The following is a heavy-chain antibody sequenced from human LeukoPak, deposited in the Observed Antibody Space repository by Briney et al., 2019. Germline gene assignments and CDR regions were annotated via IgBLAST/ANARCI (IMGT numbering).Heavy chain of an antibody. CDR3: ATTLIHGKYSSDDAFDI. Sequence: ASVKVSCKASGGTLTNSVISWVRQAPGQGLEWMGGIIPFFGTPDYAQKFQGRVTISADESTRTVYLEMTSLRSDDAAVYFCATTLIHGKYSSDDAFDIWGQGTEVAVSS. V-gene: IGHV1-69*13. D-gene: IGHD2-15*01. CDR1: GGTLTNSV. J-gene: IGHJ3*02. CDR2: IIPFFGTP.